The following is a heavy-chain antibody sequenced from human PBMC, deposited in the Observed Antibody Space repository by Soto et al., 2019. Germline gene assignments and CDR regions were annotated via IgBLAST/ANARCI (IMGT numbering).Heavy chain of an antibody. CDR2: IYPGDSET. V-gene: IGHV5-51*01. D-gene: IGHD4-4*01. J-gene: IGHJ6*02. Sequence: GESLKISCKGSGYTFTSNWIGWVRQMPGKGLEWMGIIYPGDSETRYSPSFQGQVTISADESINTAYLQWSSLKASDTAIYYCSRGKYSSPREGLDVSGQGTPVTVSS. CDR3: SRGKYSSPREGLDV. CDR1: GYTFTSNW.